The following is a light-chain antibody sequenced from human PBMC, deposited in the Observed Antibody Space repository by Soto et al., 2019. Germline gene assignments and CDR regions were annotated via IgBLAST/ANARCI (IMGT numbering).Light chain of an antibody. CDR2: DVN. CDR3: SSHSSSSTLVV. Sequence: QSALTQPASMSGSPGQSITISCTGTSSDVGGYNYVSWYRQHPGKAPKLMIYDVNNRPSGVSNRFSGSKSGNTASLTISGLQAEDEAYYYCSSHSSSSTLVVFGGGTKLTV. CDR1: SSDVGGYNY. V-gene: IGLV2-14*03. J-gene: IGLJ2*01.